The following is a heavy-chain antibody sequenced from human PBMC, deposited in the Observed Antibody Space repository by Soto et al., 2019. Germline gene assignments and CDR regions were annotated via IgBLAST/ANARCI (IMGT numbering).Heavy chain of an antibody. D-gene: IGHD2-15*01. CDR2: IYKSTTT. V-gene: IGHV4-30-4*01. Sequence: SETLSLTCPVSGDSISTVDYFWAWIRQPPGQALEYIGYIYKSTTTYYNPSFESRVAISLDTSKSQFSLTVTSVTAADTAVYFCARGRYCLTGRCFPNWFDSWGQGTLVTVSS. CDR1: GDSISTVDYF. CDR3: ARGRYCLTGRCFPNWFDS. J-gene: IGHJ5*01.